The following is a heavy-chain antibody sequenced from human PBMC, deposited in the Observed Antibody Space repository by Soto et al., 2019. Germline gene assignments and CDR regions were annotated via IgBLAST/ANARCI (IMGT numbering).Heavy chain of an antibody. Sequence: PWASLKISCKGSGYSFTSYWIGWVRQMPGKGLEWMGIIYPGDSDTRYSPSFQVQVTISADKSISTAYLQWSSLKASDTAMYYCARRGDSSSAQDNYFNYDMDFWDQETTVTVSS. J-gene: IGHJ6*02. CDR2: IYPGDSDT. V-gene: IGHV5-51*01. D-gene: IGHD3-22*01. CDR1: GYSFTSYW. CDR3: ARRGDSSSAQDNYFNYDMDF.